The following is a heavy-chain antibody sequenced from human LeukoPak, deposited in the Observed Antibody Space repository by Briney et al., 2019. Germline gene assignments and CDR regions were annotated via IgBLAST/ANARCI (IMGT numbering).Heavy chain of an antibody. CDR3: ARSTYDFWSGYYYMDV. CDR1: GGSISSYY. J-gene: IGHJ6*03. V-gene: IGHV4-4*07. CDR2: IYTSGST. D-gene: IGHD3-3*01. Sequence: SETLPLTCTVSGGSISSYYWSWIRQPAGKGLEWIGRIYTSGSTNYNPSLQSRVTISVDTSKNQFSLKLSSVTAADTAVYYCARSTYDFWSGYYYMDVWVKGTTVTVCS.